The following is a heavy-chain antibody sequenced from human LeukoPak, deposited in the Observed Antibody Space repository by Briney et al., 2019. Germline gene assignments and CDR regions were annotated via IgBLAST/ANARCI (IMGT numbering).Heavy chain of an antibody. Sequence: GRSLRLSCAASGFTLDDYVMHWVRQAPGKGLEWVSGISWNSGSIGYADSVKGRFTISRDNAKNSLYLQMNSLRAEDTALYYCAKGRTAVAGTLSDYWGQGTLVTVSS. D-gene: IGHD6-19*01. CDR1: GFTLDDYV. CDR3: AKGRTAVAGTLSDY. V-gene: IGHV3-9*01. J-gene: IGHJ4*02. CDR2: ISWNSGSI.